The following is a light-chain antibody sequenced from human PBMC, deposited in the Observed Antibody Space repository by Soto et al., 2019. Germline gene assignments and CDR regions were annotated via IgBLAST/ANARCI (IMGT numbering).Light chain of an antibody. CDR1: QSLLHSNGNTY. CDR2: LGS. CDR3: MQALQTPLT. V-gene: IGKV2-28*01. J-gene: IGKJ4*01. Sequence: DIVMTQSPLSLPVTPGEPASISCRPSQSLLHSNGNTYLDCYLQKPGQSPQLLIYLGSNRASGVPDRFSGSGSGTDFTLKISRVEAEDVGVYYCMQALQTPLTFGGGTKVEIK.